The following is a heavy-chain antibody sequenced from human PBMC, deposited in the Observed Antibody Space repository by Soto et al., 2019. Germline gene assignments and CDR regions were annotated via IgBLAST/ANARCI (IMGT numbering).Heavy chain of an antibody. CDR2: INAGNGNT. D-gene: IGHD2-15*01. CDR1: GYTFTSYA. CDR3: ARVLPYCSGGSCYSNGWFDP. J-gene: IGHJ5*02. Sequence: QVQLVQSGAEVKKPGASVKVSCKASGYTFTSYAMHWVRQAPGQRLEWMGWINAGNGNTKYSQKFQGSVTITRDTSASTAYMELSSLRSEDTAVYYCARVLPYCSGGSCYSNGWFDPWGQGTLVTVSS. V-gene: IGHV1-3*01.